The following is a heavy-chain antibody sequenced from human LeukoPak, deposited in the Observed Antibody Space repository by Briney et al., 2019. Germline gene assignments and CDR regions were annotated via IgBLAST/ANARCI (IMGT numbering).Heavy chain of an antibody. CDR2: IYYSGST. CDR3: ARVYAAQLTYWYFDL. Sequence: SETLSLSCTVSGGSISSGGYYWSWIRQHPGKDLEWIGYIYYSGSTYYNPSLKSRVTISVDTSKNQFSLKLSSVTAADTAVYYCARVYAAQLTYWYFDLWGRGTLVTVSS. J-gene: IGHJ2*01. D-gene: IGHD2-8*01. V-gene: IGHV4-31*03. CDR1: GGSISSGGYY.